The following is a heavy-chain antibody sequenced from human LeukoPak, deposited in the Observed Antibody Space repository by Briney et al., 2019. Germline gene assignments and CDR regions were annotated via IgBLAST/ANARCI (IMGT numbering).Heavy chain of an antibody. Sequence: GGSLRLSCAASGFSFSNYWMHWVRQAPGKGLVRVSRISSDGNNTTYADSVKGRFTISRDNAKNTLYLQMSSLRAEDSAIYYCARCSTSFCFYGMDVWGQGTAVIVSS. CDR1: GFSFSNYW. CDR2: ISSDGNNT. J-gene: IGHJ6*02. CDR3: ARCSTSFCFYGMDV. V-gene: IGHV3-74*03. D-gene: IGHD6-13*01.